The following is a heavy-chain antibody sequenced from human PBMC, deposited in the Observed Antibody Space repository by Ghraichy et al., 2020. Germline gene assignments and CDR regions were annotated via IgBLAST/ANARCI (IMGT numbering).Heavy chain of an antibody. J-gene: IGHJ2*01. D-gene: IGHD3-3*01. V-gene: IGHV3-53*01. CDR1: GFTVSSNF. CDR3: AAGRITIFGVARPWYFDL. CDR2: IYTVGNT. Sequence: GGSLRLSCAASGFTVSSNFMSWVRQAPGKGLEWVSVIYTVGNTYYADSVKGRFTISRDNSKNTLYLQMNSLRAEDTAMYYCAAGRITIFGVARPWYFDLWGRGTLVTVSS.